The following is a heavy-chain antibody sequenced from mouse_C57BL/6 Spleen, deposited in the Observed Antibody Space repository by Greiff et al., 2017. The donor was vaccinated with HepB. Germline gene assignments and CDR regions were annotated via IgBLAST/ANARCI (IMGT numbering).Heavy chain of an antibody. CDR3: ARFWGGAYWYFDV. D-gene: IGHD1-1*02. CDR1: GYTFTSYW. V-gene: IGHV1-69*01. CDR2: IDPSDSYT. Sequence: VQLQQPGAELVMPGASVKLSCKASGYTFTSYWMHWVKQRPGQGLEWIGEIDPSDSYTNYNQKFKGKSTLTVDKSSSTAYMQLSSLTSEDSAVYYCARFWGGAYWYFDVWGTGTTVTVSS. J-gene: IGHJ1*03.